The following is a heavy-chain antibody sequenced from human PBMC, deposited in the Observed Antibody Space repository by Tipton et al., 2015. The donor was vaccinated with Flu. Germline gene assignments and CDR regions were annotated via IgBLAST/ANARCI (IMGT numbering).Heavy chain of an antibody. J-gene: IGHJ4*02. V-gene: IGHV4-4*07. CDR3: AREGDDYSRGWYAY. Sequence: LRLSCSVSGGSISTYYWSWIRQPAGKGLEWVGHFYNNGSTRYNPSLKNRGTMSADTSRSQFSLKVTSVTAADTAVYFCAREGDDYSRGWYAYWGQGILVTVSS. D-gene: IGHD6-19*01. CDR2: FYNNGST. CDR1: GGSISTYY.